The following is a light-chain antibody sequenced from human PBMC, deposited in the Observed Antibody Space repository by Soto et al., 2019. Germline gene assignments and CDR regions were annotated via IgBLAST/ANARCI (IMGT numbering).Light chain of an antibody. Sequence: DIQMTQSPSSLSASVGDRVTITCRASQGISTYLVWYQQRQGRAPKLLIYDASNLLSGVPSRFSGSGSGTDFTLTISSLQPEDFATYYCQQSYRTPYTFGQGTKLETK. CDR2: DAS. CDR3: QQSYRTPYT. J-gene: IGKJ2*01. V-gene: IGKV1-39*01. CDR1: QGISTY.